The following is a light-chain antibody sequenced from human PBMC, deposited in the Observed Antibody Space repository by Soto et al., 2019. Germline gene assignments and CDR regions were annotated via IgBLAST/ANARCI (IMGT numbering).Light chain of an antibody. J-gene: IGLJ1*01. Sequence: ALTQPASVSGSPGQSITISCTGTSSDVGGYNYVSWYQQQSGKAPKLMIHEVSNRPSGVSNRFSGSKSGNTASLTISGLQAEDEADYYCSSYKSSRAYVFGIGTKVTVL. CDR3: SSYKSSRAYV. CDR1: SSDVGGYNY. CDR2: EVS. V-gene: IGLV2-14*01.